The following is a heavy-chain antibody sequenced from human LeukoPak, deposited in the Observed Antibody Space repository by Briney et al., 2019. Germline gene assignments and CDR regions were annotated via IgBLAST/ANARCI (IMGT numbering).Heavy chain of an antibody. CDR1: GFTFGIYA. CDR2: ISGNSDST. V-gene: IGHV3-23*01. D-gene: IGHD6-13*01. CDR3: ARAREAAAGKYNWFDP. J-gene: IGHJ5*02. Sequence: PGGSLRLSCAASGFTFGIYAVSWVRQAPGRGLEWVSVISGNSDSTHYADPVKGRFTISRDNSKNTLYLQMNSLRAEDTAVYYCARAREAAAGKYNWFDPWGQGTLVTVSS.